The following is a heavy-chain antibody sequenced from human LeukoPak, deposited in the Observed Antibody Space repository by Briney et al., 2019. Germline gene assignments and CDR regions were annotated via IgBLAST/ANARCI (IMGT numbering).Heavy chain of an antibody. CDR1: GGSTSSSSYY. CDR2: IYYSGST. D-gene: IGHD3-22*01. V-gene: IGHV4-39*07. CDR3: ARVVSDYYDSSGYLDY. J-gene: IGHJ4*02. Sequence: SETLSLTCTVSGGSTSSSSYYWGWPRQPPGKGLEWLGSIYYSGSTNYNPSLKSRVTISVDTSKNQFSLKLSSVTAVDTAVYYCARVVSDYYDSSGYLDYWGQGTLVTVSS.